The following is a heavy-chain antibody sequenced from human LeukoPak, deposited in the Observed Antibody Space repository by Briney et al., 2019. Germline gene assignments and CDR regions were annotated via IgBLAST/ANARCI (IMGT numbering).Heavy chain of an antibody. CDR1: GGSISSYY. V-gene: IGHV4-4*07. CDR3: ARDGSSRQFDS. D-gene: IGHD6-19*01. CDR2: VQTSGST. J-gene: IGHJ5*01. Sequence: SETLSLTSTVSGGSISSYYWSWIRQPAGKGLERIGRVQTSGSTNYKPSLESRVTMSVDTSKNQFSLKLTSVTAADTAVYYCARDGSSRQFDSWGPGTLVTVSS.